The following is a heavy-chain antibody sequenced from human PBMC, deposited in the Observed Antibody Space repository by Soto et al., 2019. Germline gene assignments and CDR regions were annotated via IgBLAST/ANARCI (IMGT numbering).Heavy chain of an antibody. CDR3: GGDLYCSGGSCSSNWSFAL. J-gene: IGHJ2*01. Sequence: QVQLQESGPGLVKPSGTLSLTCAVSGGSISSSNWWSWVRQPPGKGLEWIGEIYHSGSTNYNPSLKSRVTISVEKTKNRSSVILGCLPGADPAVYSCGGDLYCSGGSCSSNWSFALGGRGTLVLVSS. CDR1: GGSISSSNW. CDR2: IYHSGST. D-gene: IGHD2-15*01. V-gene: IGHV4-4*02.